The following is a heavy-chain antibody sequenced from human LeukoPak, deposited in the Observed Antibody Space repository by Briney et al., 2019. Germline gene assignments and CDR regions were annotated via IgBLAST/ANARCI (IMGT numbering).Heavy chain of an antibody. J-gene: IGHJ4*02. CDR3: ASPGSGSYPGALDY. Sequence: SETLSLTCTVSGGSISSYYWSWIRQPPGKGLEWIGYIYYSGSTNNNPSLKSRVTISVDTSKKQFSLKLSSVTAADTAVYYCASPGSGSYPGALDYWGQGTLVTVSS. CDR1: GGSISSYY. CDR2: IYYSGST. D-gene: IGHD1-26*01. V-gene: IGHV4-59*08.